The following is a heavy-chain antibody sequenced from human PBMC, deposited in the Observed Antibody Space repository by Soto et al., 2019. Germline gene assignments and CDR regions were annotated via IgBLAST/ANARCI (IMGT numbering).Heavy chain of an antibody. CDR3: AKALGELSPESYEY. CDR2: TSGGSDTI. Sequence: PGGSLRLSCAASGFTFGSYGMTWVRRAPGKGLEWISTTSGGSDTIFYADSVKGRFTISRDNSKNTVYLQMNSLRADDTAVYYCAKALGELSPESYEYWGQGTQVTVSS. V-gene: IGHV3-23*01. CDR1: GFTFGSYG. D-gene: IGHD3-16*02. J-gene: IGHJ4*02.